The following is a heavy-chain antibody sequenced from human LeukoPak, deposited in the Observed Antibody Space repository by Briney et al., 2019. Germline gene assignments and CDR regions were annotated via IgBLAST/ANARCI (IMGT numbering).Heavy chain of an antibody. D-gene: IGHD4-17*01. V-gene: IGHV5-51*01. CDR1: GYSFTTYW. CDR2: MYPGDSDT. CDR3: ARHPDERDGDYGYFDP. J-gene: IGHJ5*02. Sequence: GESLMISCKGSGYSFTTYWIGWVRQMPGKGLEWMGIMYPGDSDTRYSPSFQGQVTISADKSISTAYLQWSSLKASDTAMYYCARHPDERDGDYGYFDPWGQGTLVTVSS.